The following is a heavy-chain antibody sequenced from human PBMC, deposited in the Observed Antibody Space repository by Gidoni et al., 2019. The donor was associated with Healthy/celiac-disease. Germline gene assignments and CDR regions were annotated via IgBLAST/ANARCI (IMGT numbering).Heavy chain of an antibody. V-gene: IGHV1-69*01. J-gene: IGHJ3*02. Sequence: QVQLVQSGAEVKKPGSSVKVYCKASEGTVSSYAISWERQAPGQGLEWMGGIIPIFGTATYPQKFQGRITITADESTSTAYMELRSLRSEDTAVYYCARDPWQGGAWTRRPGSDRKGGAFDIWGQGTMVTVSS. D-gene: IGHD1-1*01. CDR2: IIPIFGTA. CDR1: EGTVSSYA. CDR3: ARDPWQGGAWTRRPGSDRKGGAFDI.